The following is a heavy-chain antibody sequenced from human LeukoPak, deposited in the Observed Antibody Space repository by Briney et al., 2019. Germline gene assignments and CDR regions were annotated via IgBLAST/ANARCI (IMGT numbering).Heavy chain of an antibody. CDR2: LLYDGFNK. CDR3: ARGGDPLSSSGNWFDP. CDR1: GFSFSTYA. V-gene: IGHV3-30*04. D-gene: IGHD6-13*01. J-gene: IGHJ5*02. Sequence: PGKSLRLSCAASGFSFSTYAMHWVRQAPGKGLEWVAVLLYDGFNKYYADSVKGRFTISRDNAKNSLYLQMNSLRAEDTAVYYCARGGDPLSSSGNWFDPWGQGTLVTVSS.